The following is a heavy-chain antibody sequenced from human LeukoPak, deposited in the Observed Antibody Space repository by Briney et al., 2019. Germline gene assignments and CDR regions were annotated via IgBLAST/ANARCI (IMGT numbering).Heavy chain of an antibody. CDR1: GFTFSSYS. Sequence: GGSLRLSCAASGFTFSSYSMNWVRQAPGKGLEWVSSISSSSYIYYADSVKGRFTISRDNAKNSLYLQMNSLRAEDTAVYYCARFGYYGSGSYYLDYWGQGTLVTVSS. D-gene: IGHD3-10*01. J-gene: IGHJ4*02. V-gene: IGHV3-21*01. CDR3: ARFGYYGSGSYYLDY. CDR2: ISSSSYI.